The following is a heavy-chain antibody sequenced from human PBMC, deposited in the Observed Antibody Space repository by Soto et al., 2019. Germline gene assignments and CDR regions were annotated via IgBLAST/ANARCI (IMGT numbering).Heavy chain of an antibody. CDR2: IYTSGST. CDR3: ARDTYLPPSSYYYGMAV. Sequence: LTCTVSGASVSRGHYYWTWIRQPPGKGLEWIGRIYTSGSTNYNPSLKSRVTMSGDTSKNQFSLKLSSVTAADTAVYYCARDTYLPPSSYYYGMAVWGQVTTSTV. D-gene: IGHD3-16*01. J-gene: IGHJ6*02. CDR1: GASVSRGHYY. V-gene: IGHV4-61*02.